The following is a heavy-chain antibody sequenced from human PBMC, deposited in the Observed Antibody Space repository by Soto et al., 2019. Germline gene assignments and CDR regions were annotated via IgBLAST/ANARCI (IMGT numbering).Heavy chain of an antibody. CDR1: GFPFSHYW. CDR3: TSDTFGLRDT. Sequence: EMQMVESGGGSVQPGGSLRLSCAASGFPFSHYWMHWVRQTPGKGLVWVSRINPAGTITNYADSVEGRFTISRDNADSALFLQMNSLSAEDTAIYYCTSDTFGLRDTWGQGTVVTVSS. D-gene: IGHD3-16*01. J-gene: IGHJ5*02. V-gene: IGHV3-74*01. CDR2: INPAGTIT.